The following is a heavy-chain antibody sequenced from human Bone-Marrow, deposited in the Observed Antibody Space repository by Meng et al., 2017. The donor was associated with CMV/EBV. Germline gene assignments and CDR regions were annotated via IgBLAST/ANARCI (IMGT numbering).Heavy chain of an antibody. Sequence: GGSLRLSCAASGFTFSSYEMNWVRQAPGKGLEWVAVISYDGSNKYYADSVKGRFTISRDNSKNTLYLQMNSLRAEDTAVYYCARGGSDCSSTSCYIWAYYYYGMDVWGQGTTVTVSS. CDR3: ARGGSDCSSTSCYIWAYYYYGMDV. V-gene: IGHV3-30-3*01. D-gene: IGHD2-2*02. J-gene: IGHJ6*02. CDR1: GFTFSSYE. CDR2: ISYDGSNK.